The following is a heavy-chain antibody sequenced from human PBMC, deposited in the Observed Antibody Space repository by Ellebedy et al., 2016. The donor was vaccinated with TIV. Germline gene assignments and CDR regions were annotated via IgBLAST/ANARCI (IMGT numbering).Heavy chain of an antibody. V-gene: IGHV4-61*01. CDR1: GGSISSSSYY. D-gene: IGHD3-10*01. CDR3: ASGSYYSKVFDY. Sequence: SETLSLXXTVSGGSISSSSYYWSWIRQPPGKGLEWIGYIYYSGSTYYNPSLMSRVTISEDTSKNQFSLKLSSVTAADTAVYYCASGSYYSKVFDYWGQGILVSVSS. J-gene: IGHJ4*02. CDR2: IYYSGST.